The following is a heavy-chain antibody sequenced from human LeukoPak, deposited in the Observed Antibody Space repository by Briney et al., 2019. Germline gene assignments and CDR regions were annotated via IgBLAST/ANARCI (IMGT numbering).Heavy chain of an antibody. CDR3: ARGPGYSYGRYYYYYYGMDV. CDR1: GYTFTSYD. CDR2: MNPNSGNT. Sequence: ASVKASCKASGYTFTSYDINWVRQATGQGLEWMGWMNPNSGNTGYAQKFQGRVTMTRNTSISTAYMELSSLRSEDTAVYYCARGPGYSYGRYYYYYYGMDVWGQGTTVTVSS. J-gene: IGHJ6*02. V-gene: IGHV1-8*01. D-gene: IGHD5-18*01.